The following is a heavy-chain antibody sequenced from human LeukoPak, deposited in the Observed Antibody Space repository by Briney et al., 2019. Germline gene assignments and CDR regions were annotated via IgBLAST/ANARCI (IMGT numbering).Heavy chain of an antibody. V-gene: IGHV4-39*01. D-gene: IGHD3-16*02. CDR1: GGSISSSSYY. J-gene: IGHJ4*02. Sequence: SETLSLTCTVSGGSISSSSYYWGWIRPPPGKGLEWIGSIYYSGSTYYNPSLKSRVTISVDTSKNQFSLKLSSVTAADTAVYYCARHELSPNYFDYWGQGTLVTVSS. CDR2: IYYSGST. CDR3: ARHELSPNYFDY.